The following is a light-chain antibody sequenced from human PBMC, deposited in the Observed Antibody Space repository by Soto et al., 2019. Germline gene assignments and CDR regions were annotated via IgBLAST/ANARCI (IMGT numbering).Light chain of an antibody. CDR2: AAS. Sequence: DIQMTQSPSSVSASVGDRVTITCRASQDIGSWLAWYQQKPGKAPKLLIYAASSLPSGVPSRFSGGGSGTDFTLTISSLQPEDFATYYCQQANSSPITFGQGTRLEIK. J-gene: IGKJ5*01. CDR1: QDIGSW. V-gene: IGKV1-12*01. CDR3: QQANSSPIT.